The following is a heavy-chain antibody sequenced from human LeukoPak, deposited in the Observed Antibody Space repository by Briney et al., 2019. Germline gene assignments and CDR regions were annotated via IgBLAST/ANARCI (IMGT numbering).Heavy chain of an antibody. CDR3: ARDAYYDFWSGFGCDI. V-gene: IGHV1-18*01. D-gene: IGHD3-3*01. Sequence: ASVKVSCKASGYTFTSYGISWVRQAPGQGLEWMGWISAYNGNTNYAQKLQGRVTMTTDTSTSTAYMELRSLRSDDTAVYYCARDAYYDFWSGFGCDIWGQGTMDTVSS. J-gene: IGHJ3*02. CDR2: ISAYNGNT. CDR1: GYTFTSYG.